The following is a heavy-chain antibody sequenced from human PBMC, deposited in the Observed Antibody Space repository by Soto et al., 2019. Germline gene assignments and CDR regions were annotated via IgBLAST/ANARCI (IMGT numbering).Heavy chain of an antibody. CDR1: GYTFSSFG. Sequence: QVQLVQSGAEVKKPGTSVKVSCEASGYTFSSFGLSWVRQAPGQGLEWMGWINTDNGDTNYAQNCQGRVTMTTDTSTRTVYMGLRSLRSDDTAVYYCARDTDCSSGACYIGYWGQGTLVTVSS. V-gene: IGHV1-18*01. D-gene: IGHD2-8*01. CDR2: INTDNGDT. CDR3: ARDTDCSSGACYIGY. J-gene: IGHJ4*02.